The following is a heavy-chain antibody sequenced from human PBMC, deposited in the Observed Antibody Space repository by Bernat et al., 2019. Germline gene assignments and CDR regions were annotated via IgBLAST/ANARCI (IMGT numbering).Heavy chain of an antibody. V-gene: IGHV4-34*01. CDR2: INHSGST. D-gene: IGHD6-19*01. CDR3: ARAPLIAVAGTGNWFDP. CDR1: GGSFSGYY. Sequence: QVQLQQWGAGLLKPSETLSLTCAVYGGSFSGYYWSWIRQPPGKGLEWIGEINHSGSTNYNPSPKSRVTISVDTSKNQFSLKLSSVTAADTAVYYCARAPLIAVAGTGNWFDPWGQGTLVTVSS. J-gene: IGHJ5*02.